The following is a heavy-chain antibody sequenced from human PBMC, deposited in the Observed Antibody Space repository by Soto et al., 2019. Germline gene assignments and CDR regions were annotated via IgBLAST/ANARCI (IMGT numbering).Heavy chain of an antibody. CDR2: IYHAGSV. Sequence: SETLSLTCAVSGYSIASGYYWAWIRQSPGKGLEWIGSIYHAGSVYYNPSLNSRVAVSLDTSKNHCSLKLTSVTAADTAVYYCARTFDYYAMDVWGQGTTVTVS. V-gene: IGHV4-38-2*01. CDR3: ARTFDYYAMDV. CDR1: GYSIASGYY. J-gene: IGHJ6*02.